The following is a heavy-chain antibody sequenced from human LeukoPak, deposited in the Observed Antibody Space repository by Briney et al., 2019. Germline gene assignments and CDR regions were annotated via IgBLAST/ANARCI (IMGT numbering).Heavy chain of an antibody. CDR3: AKDGGLGDSTYGMDV. J-gene: IGHJ6*02. CDR1: GFTFDDYA. Sequence: GGSLRLSCAASGFTFDDYAMHWVRQAPGKGLEWVSGISWNSGSIGYADSVKGRFTISRDNAKNSLYPQMNSLRAEDTALYYCAKDGGLGDSTYGMDVWGQGTTVTVSS. D-gene: IGHD2-21*02. CDR2: ISWNSGSI. V-gene: IGHV3-9*01.